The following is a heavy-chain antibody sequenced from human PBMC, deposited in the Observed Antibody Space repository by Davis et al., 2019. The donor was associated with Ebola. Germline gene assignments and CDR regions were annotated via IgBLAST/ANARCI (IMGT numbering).Heavy chain of an antibody. CDR2: INPHNGNT. J-gene: IGHJ4*02. CDR3: ARAQFPTTNDH. V-gene: IGHV1-18*01. Sequence: AASVKVSCKASGYTFTSYAMNWVRQAPGQGLEWMGWINPHNGNTNYAQNVQGRVTMTTDTSTSTAYMEVGSLRSDDTAVYYCARAQFPTTNDHWGQGTLVTVSS. D-gene: IGHD1-1*01. CDR1: GYTFTSYA.